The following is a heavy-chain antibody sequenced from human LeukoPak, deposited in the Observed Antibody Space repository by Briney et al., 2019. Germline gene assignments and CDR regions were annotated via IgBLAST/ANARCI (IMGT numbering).Heavy chain of an antibody. Sequence: SETLSLTCTVSGGSISSSSYYWSWIRQPAGKGLEWIGRIYTSGSTNYNPSLKSRVTMSVDTSKNQFSLKLSSVTAADTAVYYCARDTYYYDSSGYFDAFDIWGQGTMVTVSS. CDR1: GGSISSSSYY. D-gene: IGHD3-22*01. CDR3: ARDTYYYDSSGYFDAFDI. J-gene: IGHJ3*02. CDR2: IYTSGST. V-gene: IGHV4-61*02.